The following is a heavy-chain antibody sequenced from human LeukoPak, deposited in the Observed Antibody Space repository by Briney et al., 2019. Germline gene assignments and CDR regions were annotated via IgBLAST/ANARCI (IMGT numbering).Heavy chain of an antibody. J-gene: IGHJ6*02. D-gene: IGHD2-2*01. Sequence: SETLSLTCTVSGGSISSSSHYWGWIRQPPGKGPEWIGSLYYSGSTYYNPSLKSRVTISVDTSKNQFSLKLSSVTATDTAAYYCARHDCTTTSCLYFYGMDVWAKGPRSPSP. CDR2: LYYSGST. CDR1: GGSISSSSHY. V-gene: IGHV4-39*01. CDR3: ARHDCTTTSCLYFYGMDV.